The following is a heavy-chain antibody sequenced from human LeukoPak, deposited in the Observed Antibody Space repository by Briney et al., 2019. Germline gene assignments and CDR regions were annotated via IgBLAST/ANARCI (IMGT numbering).Heavy chain of an antibody. CDR1: GYTFTSNY. D-gene: IGHD6-19*01. CDR2: ISPSGGST. CDR3: ARGRYSSGWYLDP. V-gene: IGHV1-46*01. Sequence: ASVKVSCKAFGYTFTSNYMHWVRQAPGQGPEWMGVISPSGGSTTYAQKFQGRVTLTRDMSTSTVYMELSSLRSEDTAVYYCARGRYSSGWYLDPWGQGTLVTVSS. J-gene: IGHJ5*02.